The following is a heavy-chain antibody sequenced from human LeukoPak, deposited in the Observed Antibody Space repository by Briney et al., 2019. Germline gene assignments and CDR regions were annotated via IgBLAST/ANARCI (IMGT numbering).Heavy chain of an antibody. CDR3: ARGNIDIVVVPAAIIIHYFDY. V-gene: IGHV4-34*01. CDR2: INHSGST. D-gene: IGHD2-2*01. Sequence: SETLSLTCAVYGGSFSGYYWSWIRRPPGKGLEWIGEINHSGSTNYTPSFKSRVTISVDTSKNQFSLKLSSVTAADTAVYYCARGNIDIVVVPAAIIIHYFDYWGQGTLVTVSS. CDR1: GGSFSGYY. J-gene: IGHJ4*02.